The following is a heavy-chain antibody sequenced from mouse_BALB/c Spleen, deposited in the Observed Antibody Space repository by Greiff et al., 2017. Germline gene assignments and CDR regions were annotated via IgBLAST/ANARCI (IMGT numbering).Heavy chain of an antibody. CDR1: GYTFTNYW. CDR2: IYPGGGYT. J-gene: IGHJ4*01. Sequence: QVQLQQSGAELVRPGTSVKISCKASGYTFTNYWLGWVKQRPGHGLEWIGDIYPGGGYTNYNEKFKGKATLTADTSSSTAYMQLSSLTSEDSAVYFCRPYDYEEDYAMDYWGQGTSVTVSS. CDR3: RPYDYEEDYAMDY. V-gene: IGHV1-63*02. D-gene: IGHD2-4*01.